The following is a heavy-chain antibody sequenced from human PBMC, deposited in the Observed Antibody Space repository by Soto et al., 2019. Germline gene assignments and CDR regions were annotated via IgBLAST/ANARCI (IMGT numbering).Heavy chain of an antibody. Sequence: GSLRLSCAASGFTFSSYAMSWVRQAPGKGLEWVSAISGSGGSTYYADSVKGRFTISRDNSKNTLYLQMNSLRAEDTAVYYCAKSYDYGDYLLSMAVWGQGSSVTVSS. CDR3: AKSYDYGDYLLSMAV. CDR2: ISGSGGST. D-gene: IGHD4-17*01. V-gene: IGHV3-23*01. J-gene: IGHJ6*02. CDR1: GFTFSSYA.